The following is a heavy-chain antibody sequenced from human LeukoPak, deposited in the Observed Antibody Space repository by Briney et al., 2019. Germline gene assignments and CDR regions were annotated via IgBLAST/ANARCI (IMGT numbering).Heavy chain of an antibody. Sequence: SVKVSCRASGGXFSRYAISWVRQAPGQGLEWMGGIIPMFGIANYAQKFQGRVTITADESTSTAYMELSSLRSEDTAVYYCARDRPYTGGWRGFDYWGQGTLVTVSS. D-gene: IGHD6-19*01. J-gene: IGHJ4*02. V-gene: IGHV1-69*13. CDR2: IIPMFGIA. CDR1: GGXFSRYA. CDR3: ARDRPYTGGWRGFDY.